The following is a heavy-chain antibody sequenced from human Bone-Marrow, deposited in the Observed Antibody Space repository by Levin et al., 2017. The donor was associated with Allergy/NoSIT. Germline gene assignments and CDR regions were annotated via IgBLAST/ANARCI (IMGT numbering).Heavy chain of an antibody. D-gene: IGHD1-1*01. Sequence: RASVKVSCAASGFTFSSDRMNWVRQAPGKGLEWVASISGSSKYIHYADSVKGRFTISRDNAKNSLYLQMDSLRAEDTAVYYCARDQDFATVVEYFDYWGQGTLVTVSS. CDR3: ARDQDFATVVEYFDY. V-gene: IGHV3-21*01. CDR2: ISGSSKYI. CDR1: GFTFSSDR. J-gene: IGHJ4*02.